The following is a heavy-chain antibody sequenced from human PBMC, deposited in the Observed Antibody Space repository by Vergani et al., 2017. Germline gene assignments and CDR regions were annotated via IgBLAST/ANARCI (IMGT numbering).Heavy chain of an antibody. CDR2: IYYSGRT. D-gene: IGHD3-16*01. J-gene: IGHJ6*03. CDR3: ARESLMRGYYYYYMDV. V-gene: IGHV4-30-4*01. Sequence: QVQLQESGPGLVKPSQTLSLTCTVSGGSISSGDYYWSWIRQPPGKGLEWIGYIYYSGRTYYNPSLKSRVTISVDTSKNQFSLKLSSVTAADTAVYYCARESLMRGYYYYYMDVWGKGTTVTVSS. CDR1: GGSISSGDYY.